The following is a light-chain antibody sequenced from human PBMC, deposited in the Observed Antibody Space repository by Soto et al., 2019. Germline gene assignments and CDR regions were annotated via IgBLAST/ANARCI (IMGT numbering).Light chain of an antibody. CDR2: EFN. CDR3: CSYAGTVAYV. Sequence: QSVLTQPASVSGSPGQSITISCAGTGSDVGAYNLITWYQQHPGKAPKLIIFEFNTRLSGFFNRFSGSKSGDTASLTISGLQAEDEADYFCCSYAGTVAYVFGTGTKVTVL. CDR1: GSDVGAYNL. J-gene: IGLJ1*01. V-gene: IGLV2-23*02.